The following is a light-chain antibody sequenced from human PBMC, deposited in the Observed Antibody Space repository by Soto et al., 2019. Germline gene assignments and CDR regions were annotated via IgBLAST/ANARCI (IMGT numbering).Light chain of an antibody. J-gene: IGLJ1*01. CDR1: SSNIGSNT. CDR3: QSYDSSLSAYV. V-gene: IGLV1-44*01. Sequence: SVLTQPPSASGTPGQTVTISCSGSSSNIGSNTVSWYQQLPGAAPTLLIYNDNERPSGVPDRFSGSKSGTSASLAITGLQAEDEADYYCQSYDSSLSAYVFGTGTKVTVL. CDR2: NDN.